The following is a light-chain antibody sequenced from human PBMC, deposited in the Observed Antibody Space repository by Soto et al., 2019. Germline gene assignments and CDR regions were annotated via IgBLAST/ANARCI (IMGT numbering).Light chain of an antibody. Sequence: QSVLTQPPSTSGTPGQGVTISCSGSSSNIGSYYVYWYQHLPGTAPKLLIYRNNQRPSGVPDRFSGSKSGTSASLAISGLRYEDEADYYCAVWDDSLSGRMFGGGTKLTVL. J-gene: IGLJ3*02. CDR2: RNN. CDR1: SSNIGSYY. CDR3: AVWDDSLSGRM. V-gene: IGLV1-47*01.